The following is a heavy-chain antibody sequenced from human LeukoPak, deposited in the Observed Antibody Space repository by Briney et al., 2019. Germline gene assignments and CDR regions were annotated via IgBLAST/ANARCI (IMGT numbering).Heavy chain of an antibody. CDR1: GFTFSSYD. D-gene: IGHD1-26*01. CDR2: IGTAGDT. Sequence: GGSLRLSCAASGFTFSSYDMHWVRQATGKGLEWVSAIGTAGDTYYPGSVKGRFTISRENAKNSLYLQMNSLRAEDTAVYYCARGFGSYDAFDIWGQGTVVTVSS. J-gene: IGHJ3*02. V-gene: IGHV3-13*01. CDR3: ARGFGSYDAFDI.